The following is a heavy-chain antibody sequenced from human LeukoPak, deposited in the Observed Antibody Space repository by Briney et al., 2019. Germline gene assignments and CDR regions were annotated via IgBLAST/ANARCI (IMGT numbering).Heavy chain of an antibody. J-gene: IGHJ5*02. CDR1: GGTFSSYA. Sequence: SVKVSCKASGGTFSSYAISWLRQAPGQGLEWMGRIIPIFGTANYAQKFQGRVTITADESTSTAYMELSSLRSEDTAVYYCARDREGYCSSTSCYWFDPWGQGTLVTVSS. V-gene: IGHV1-69*13. D-gene: IGHD2-2*01. CDR2: IIPIFGTA. CDR3: ARDREGYCSSTSCYWFDP.